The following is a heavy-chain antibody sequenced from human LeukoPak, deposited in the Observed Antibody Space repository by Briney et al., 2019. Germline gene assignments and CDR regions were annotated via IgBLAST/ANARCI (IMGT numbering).Heavy chain of an antibody. CDR2: IYPGDSDT. D-gene: IGHD5-12*01. CDR1: GYSFTSYW. J-gene: IGHJ3*02. Sequence: GESLKISCKGSGYSFTSYWIGWVRQIPGKGLEWMGIIYPGDSDTRYSPSFQGQVTISADKSISTAYLQWSSLKASDTAMYYCATQDIVATINAFDIWGQGTMVNVSS. V-gene: IGHV5-51*01. CDR3: ATQDIVATINAFDI.